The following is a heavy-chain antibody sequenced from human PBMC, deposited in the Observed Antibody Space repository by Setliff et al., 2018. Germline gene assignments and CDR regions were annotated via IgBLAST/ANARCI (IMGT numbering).Heavy chain of an antibody. CDR3: ARAAGYSSSWYHYYYGMYV. D-gene: IGHD6-13*01. CDR1: GGSISRSSYN. V-gene: IGHV4-39*01. CDR2: IYYSGST. Sequence: SSETLSLTCTVSGGSISRSSYNWGWIRQPPGKGLEWIGSIYYSGSTYYNPSLKSRVTISVDTSKNQFSLKLSSVTAADTAVYYCARAAGYSSSWYHYYYGMYVWGQGTTVTVSS. J-gene: IGHJ6*02.